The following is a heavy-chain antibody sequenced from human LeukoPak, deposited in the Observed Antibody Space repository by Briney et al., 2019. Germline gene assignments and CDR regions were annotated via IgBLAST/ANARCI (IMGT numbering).Heavy chain of an antibody. CDR2: IAYDGSRA. J-gene: IGHJ4*02. CDR1: GFTFGGYG. CDR3: TRYINDHFDY. Sequence: GGSPRLSCAGSGFTFGGYGMHWFRQTPGKGLEWVAVIAYDGSRAFYADSVKGRFTISRDNSKNTMSVQMDDLGAEDTAVYYCTRYINDHFDYWGQGTLVTVSS. V-gene: IGHV3-33*01.